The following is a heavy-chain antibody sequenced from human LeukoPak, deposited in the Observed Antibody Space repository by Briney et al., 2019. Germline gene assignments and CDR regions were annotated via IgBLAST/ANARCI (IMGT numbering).Heavy chain of an antibody. CDR3: ASPPVEYCSSWYYFDY. CDR1: GFTFSSYW. J-gene: IGHJ4*02. Sequence: GGSLRLSCAASGFTFSSYWMHWVRQAPGKGLVWVSRINSDGSSTSYADSVKGRFTISRDNAKNTLYLQMNSLRAEDTAVYYCASPPVEYCSSWYYFDYWGQGTLVTVSS. D-gene: IGHD6-13*01. CDR2: INSDGSST. V-gene: IGHV3-74*01.